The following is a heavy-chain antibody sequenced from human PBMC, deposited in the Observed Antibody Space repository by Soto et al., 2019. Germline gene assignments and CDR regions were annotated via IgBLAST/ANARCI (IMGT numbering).Heavy chain of an antibody. CDR1: GGYFSGHY. J-gene: IGHJ4*02. Sequence: SETLSLPCAVYGGYFSGHYWSWLRQHPGKGLEWIGYIYHSGSTNYNPSLKSRVTISVDTSKNQFSLKLSSVTAADTAVYYCARDRGPTASFDYWGQGTLVTVSS. CDR3: ARDRGPTASFDY. V-gene: IGHV4-34*09. CDR2: IYHSGST. D-gene: IGHD4-4*01.